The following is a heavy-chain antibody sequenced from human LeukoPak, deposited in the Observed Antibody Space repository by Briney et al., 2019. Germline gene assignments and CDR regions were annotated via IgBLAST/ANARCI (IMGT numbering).Heavy chain of an antibody. CDR1: GFTFDDYA. V-gene: IGHV3-9*01. CDR2: ISWNGGSI. D-gene: IGHD2-21*02. Sequence: GGSLRLSCAASGFTFDDYAMHWVRQAPGKGLEWVSGISWNGGSIGYADSVKGRFTISRDNAKNSLYLQMNSLRAEDTALYYCAKDSSNCGGDCYQSCYYGMDVWGQGTTVTVSS. J-gene: IGHJ6*02. CDR3: AKDSSNCGGDCYQSCYYGMDV.